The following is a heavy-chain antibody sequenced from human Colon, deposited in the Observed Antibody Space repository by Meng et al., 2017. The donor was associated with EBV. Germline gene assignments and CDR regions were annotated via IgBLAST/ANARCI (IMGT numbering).Heavy chain of an antibody. Sequence: HVHSREPVPDLVAPSQTLLLTCTAPGGSMSSGNYYWSWIRQPPGKGLEWIGYIHHSGSAYYNPSLKSRVSISVDTSKNQFSLNLNSMTAADTAVYYCASFDHIPRRNYFDYWGQGTLVTVSS. CDR1: GGSMSSGNYY. CDR3: ASFDHIPRRNYFDY. V-gene: IGHV4-30-4*01. J-gene: IGHJ4*02. CDR2: IHHSGSA. D-gene: IGHD2-21*01.